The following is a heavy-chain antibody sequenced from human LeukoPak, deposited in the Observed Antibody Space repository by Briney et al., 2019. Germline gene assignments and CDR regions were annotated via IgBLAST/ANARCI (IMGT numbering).Heavy chain of an antibody. Sequence: SETLSLTCTVSGGSLGPCYYWGWIRQPPGKGLEWIGTFYYGGTTFYSPSLKSRVTISGDTSKDQFSLKLSSVTAADTAVYYCARAGDHVLYGGIDMWGLGTMVTVSS. CDR3: ARAGDHVLYGGIDM. D-gene: IGHD4-23*01. V-gene: IGHV4-39*01. CDR2: FYYGGTT. CDR1: GGSLGPCYY. J-gene: IGHJ3*02.